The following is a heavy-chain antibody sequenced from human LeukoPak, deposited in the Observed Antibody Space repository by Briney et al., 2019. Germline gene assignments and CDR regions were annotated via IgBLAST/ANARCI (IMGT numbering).Heavy chain of an antibody. CDR2: VIPILGIA. J-gene: IGHJ4*02. D-gene: IGHD3-10*01. CDR1: GGTFSSYA. CDR3: ALILGDIDY. V-gene: IGHV1-69*04. Sequence: SVKVSCKASGGTFSSYAISWVRQAPGQGLEWMGRVIPILGIANYAQKFQGRVTITADKSTSTAYMELSSLRSEDTAVYYCALILGDIDYWGQGTLVTVSS.